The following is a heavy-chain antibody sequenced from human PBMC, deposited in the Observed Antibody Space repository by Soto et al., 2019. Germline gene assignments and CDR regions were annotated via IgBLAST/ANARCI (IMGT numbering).Heavy chain of an antibody. J-gene: IGHJ6*03. CDR2: SSGSGGST. Sequence: VQLLESGGGLVQPGGSLRLSCAASGFTFSSYAMSWVRQAPGKGLEWVSASSGSGGSTYYADSVKGRFTISRDNSKNTLYLQMNSLRAEDTAVYYCARELLVATMCCYMDVWGEGTTVTVSS. D-gene: IGHD5-12*01. V-gene: IGHV3-23*01. CDR3: ARELLVATMCCYMDV. CDR1: GFTFSSYA.